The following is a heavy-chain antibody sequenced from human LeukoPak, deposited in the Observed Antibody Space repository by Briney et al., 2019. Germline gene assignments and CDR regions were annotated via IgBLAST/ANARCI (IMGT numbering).Heavy chain of an antibody. CDR2: ISYDGSNK. J-gene: IGHJ4*02. V-gene: IGHV3-30*18. Sequence: GGSLRLSCAASGFTLSSYGMHWVRQAPGKGLGWVAVISYDGSNKYYADSVKGRFTISRDNSKNTLYLQMNSLRAEDTAVYYCAKLPGIAVAGTDYWGQGTLVTVSS. CDR1: GFTLSSYG. D-gene: IGHD6-19*01. CDR3: AKLPGIAVAGTDY.